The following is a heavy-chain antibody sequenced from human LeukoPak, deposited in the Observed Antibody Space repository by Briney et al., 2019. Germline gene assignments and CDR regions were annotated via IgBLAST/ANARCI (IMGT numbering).Heavy chain of an antibody. V-gene: IGHV3-74*01. CDR3: VRAQDGNHGLFDY. CDR1: DFTFTNYW. J-gene: IGHJ4*02. Sequence: GGSLILSCAASDFTFTNYWMHWVRQAPGKGLEWVSRVSTDGSRTSYADSVKGRFTISRDNAKNTVSLQMNGLRAEDSAVYFCVRAQDGNHGLFDYWGQGTLVTVSS. D-gene: IGHD1-14*01. CDR2: VSTDGSRT.